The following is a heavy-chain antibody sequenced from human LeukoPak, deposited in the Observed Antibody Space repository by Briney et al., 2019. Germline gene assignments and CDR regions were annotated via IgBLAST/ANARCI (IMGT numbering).Heavy chain of an antibody. Sequence: SETLSLTCTVSGGSISSSSYYWSWIRQPPGKGLEWIGEINHSGSTDYNPSLKSRVTISVDTSKNQFSLKLSSVTAADTAVYYCARGQGNYPSLRYYYYYYGMDVWGQGTTVTVSS. D-gene: IGHD1-7*01. J-gene: IGHJ6*02. CDR2: INHSGST. V-gene: IGHV4-39*07. CDR1: GGSISSSSYY. CDR3: ARGQGNYPSLRYYYYYYGMDV.